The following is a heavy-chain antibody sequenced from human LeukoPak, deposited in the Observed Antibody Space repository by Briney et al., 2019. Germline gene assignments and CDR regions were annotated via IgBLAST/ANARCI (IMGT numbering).Heavy chain of an antibody. CDR3: ARDGSWGDYQFYFYMDV. Sequence: PGGSLRLSCEASGFTFGSFAMSWVRQAPGKGLEWLSGISASGHYIYNADSVKGRFTISRDNSKNTLYIEMNNLRAEDTAVYYCARDGSWGDYQFYFYMDVWGKGTTVTVSS. V-gene: IGHV3-23*01. CDR1: GFTFGSFA. D-gene: IGHD2-2*01. CDR2: ISASGHYI. J-gene: IGHJ6*03.